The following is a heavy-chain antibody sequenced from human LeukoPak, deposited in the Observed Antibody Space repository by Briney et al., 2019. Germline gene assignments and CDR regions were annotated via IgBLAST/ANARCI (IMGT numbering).Heavy chain of an antibody. V-gene: IGHV4-34*01. CDR2: INHSGST. D-gene: IGHD1-26*01. J-gene: IGHJ4*02. CDR3: ARGGGSYWSY. CDR1: GGSFSGYY. Sequence: SETLSLTCAVYGGSFSGYYWSWIRQPPGKGLEWIGEINHSGSTNYNPSLKSRVTISVDTSKNQFSLKLSSVTAADTAVYYCARGGGSYWSYWGQGTLVTVSS.